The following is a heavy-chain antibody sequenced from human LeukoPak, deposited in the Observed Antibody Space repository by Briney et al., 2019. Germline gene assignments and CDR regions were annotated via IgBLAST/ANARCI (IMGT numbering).Heavy chain of an antibody. J-gene: IGHJ4*02. CDR3: AGATWGSGYFDY. D-gene: IGHD7-27*01. CDR1: GYTFTSYD. V-gene: IGHV1-8*01. Sequence: ASVKVSCKASGYTFTSYDINWVRQATGQGLEWMGWMNPNSGNTGYAQKFQGRVTMTRNTSISTAYMELSSLRSEDTAVYYCAGATWGSGYFDYWGQGTLVTVSS. CDR2: MNPNSGNT.